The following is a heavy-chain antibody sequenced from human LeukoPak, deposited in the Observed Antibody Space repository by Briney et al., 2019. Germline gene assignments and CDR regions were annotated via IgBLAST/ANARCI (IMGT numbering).Heavy chain of an antibody. V-gene: IGHV4-34*11. CDR3: ARAYGDYAITYWYFDL. CDR1: GGSLSGYY. D-gene: IGHD4-17*01. J-gene: IGHJ2*01. Sequence: SETLSLTCGVYGGSLSGYYWGWIRQSPGKGLEWIGIIYYSGSTYYNPSLKSRVTISVDTSKNQFSLRLSSVTAADTALYCCARAYGDYAITYWYFDLWGRGALVTVSS. CDR2: IYYSGST.